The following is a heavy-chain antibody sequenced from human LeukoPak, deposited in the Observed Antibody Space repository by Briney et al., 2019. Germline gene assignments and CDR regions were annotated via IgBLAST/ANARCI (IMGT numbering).Heavy chain of an antibody. CDR3: ARVGGTAGRDYYYYGMDV. D-gene: IGHD1-1*01. V-gene: IGHV4-59*01. CDR1: GGSISSYY. Sequence: SETLSLTCTVSGGSISSYYWSWIRQPPGKGLEWIGYIYYSGSTNYNPSLKSRVTISVDTSKNQFSLKLSSVTAADTAVYYCARVGGTAGRDYYYYGMDVWGQGTRSPSP. CDR2: IYYSGST. J-gene: IGHJ6*02.